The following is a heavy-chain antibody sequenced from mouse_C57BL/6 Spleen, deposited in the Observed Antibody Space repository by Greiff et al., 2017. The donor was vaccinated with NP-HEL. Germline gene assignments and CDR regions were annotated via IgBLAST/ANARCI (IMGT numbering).Heavy chain of an antibody. V-gene: IGHV1-81*01. CDR1: GYTFTSYG. D-gene: IGHD3-2*02. CDR2: IYPRSGNT. J-gene: IGHJ3*01. CDR3: ASQGDSSAWFAY. Sequence: VQLQQSGAELARPGASVKLSCKASGYTFTSYGISWVKQRTGQGLEWIGEIYPRSGNTYYNEKFKGKATLTADKSSSTAYMELRSLTSEDSAVYFCASQGDSSAWFAYWGQGTLVTVSA.